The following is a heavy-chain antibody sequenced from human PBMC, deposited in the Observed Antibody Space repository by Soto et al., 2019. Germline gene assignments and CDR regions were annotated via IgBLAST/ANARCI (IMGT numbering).Heavy chain of an antibody. V-gene: IGHV3-48*02. CDR1: GFTFSSYS. J-gene: IGHJ4*02. CDR2: ISSSSSTI. CDR3: ARGARGWIAALPYYFDY. D-gene: IGHD6-6*01. Sequence: GGSLRLSCAASGFTFSSYSMNWVRQAPGKGLEWVSYISSSSSTIYYADSVKGRFTISRDNAKNSLYLQMNSLRDEDTAVYYCARGARGWIAALPYYFDYWGQGTLVTVSS.